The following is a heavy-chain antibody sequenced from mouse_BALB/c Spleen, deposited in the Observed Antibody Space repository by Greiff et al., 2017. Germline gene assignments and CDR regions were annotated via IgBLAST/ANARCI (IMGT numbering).Heavy chain of an antibody. D-gene: IGHD1-1*01. CDR1: GFNIKDYY. Sequence: QVQLQQSGAELVRSGASVKLSCTASGFNIKDYYMHWVKQRPGQGLEWIGYISPSSAYTDYNQKFDKATLTADKSSSTAYMQLTSLTSEDSAVYYCARETTVVANFDYWGQGTTLTVSS. CDR3: ARETTVVANFDY. V-gene: IGHV1S26*01. J-gene: IGHJ2*01. CDR2: ISPSSAYT.